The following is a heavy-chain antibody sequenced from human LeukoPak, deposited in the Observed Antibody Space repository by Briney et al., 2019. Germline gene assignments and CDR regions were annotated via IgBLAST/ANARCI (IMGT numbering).Heavy chain of an antibody. D-gene: IGHD4-17*01. CDR1: GYTFTSYY. V-gene: IGHV1-46*01. CDR3: ARGPTTVTTGLRYFDY. J-gene: IGHJ4*02. CDR2: INPSGGST. Sequence: GASVNISCKASGYTFTSYYMHWVRQAPGQGLEWMGIINPSGGSTSYAQKFQGRVTMTRDTSTSTVYMELSSLRSEDTAVYYCARGPTTVTTGLRYFDYWGQGTLVTVSS.